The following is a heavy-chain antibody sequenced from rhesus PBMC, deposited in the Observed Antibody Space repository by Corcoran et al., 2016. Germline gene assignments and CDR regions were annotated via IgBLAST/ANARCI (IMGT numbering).Heavy chain of an antibody. Sequence: QVQLQESGPGLVKPSETLSLTCAVSGGSISSGYYYWSWFRHPPGKGLEWIGYITYSGSTSYNPSLKSRVTISRDTSKNQFSLKLSSVTAADTAVYYCARVVKEQPPYFDYWGQGVLVTVSS. J-gene: IGHJ4*01. CDR2: ITYSGST. CDR3: ARVVKEQPPYFDY. D-gene: IGHD1-20*01. CDR1: GGSISSGYYY. V-gene: IGHV4-122*02.